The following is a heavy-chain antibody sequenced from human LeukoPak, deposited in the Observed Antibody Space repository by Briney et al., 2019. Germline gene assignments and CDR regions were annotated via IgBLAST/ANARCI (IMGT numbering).Heavy chain of an antibody. J-gene: IGHJ4*02. CDR3: ARLWSGYNFDY. CDR1: GYSISSGFY. D-gene: IGHD5-24*01. V-gene: IGHV4-38-2*01. CDR2: LYYTGSA. Sequence: PSETLSLTCGVSGYSISSGFYWGWIRQPPGKGLQWIGSLYYTGSAEYNASLKSRLTMSMDKSKNQFSLKLNSVTAADTAVYYCARLWSGYNFDYWGQGTLVTVSS.